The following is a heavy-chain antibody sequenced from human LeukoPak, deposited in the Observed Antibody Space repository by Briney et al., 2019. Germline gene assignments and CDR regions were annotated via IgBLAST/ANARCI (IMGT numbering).Heavy chain of an antibody. CDR3: ARVGETGYDFDY. Sequence: GGSLRLSCAASGFTFSSYAMHWVRQAPGKGLEWVAVISYDGSNKYYADSVKGRFTISRDNSKNTLYLQMNSLRAEDTALYYCARVGETGYDFDYWGQGTLVTVSS. CDR1: GFTFSSYA. CDR2: ISYDGSNK. D-gene: IGHD5-12*01. V-gene: IGHV3-30*04. J-gene: IGHJ4*02.